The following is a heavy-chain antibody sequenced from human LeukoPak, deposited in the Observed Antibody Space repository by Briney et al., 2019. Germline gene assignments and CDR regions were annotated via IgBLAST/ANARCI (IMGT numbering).Heavy chain of an antibody. CDR3: ARADVGPFDP. Sequence: PGGPLRLSCIGSGFTFSHYEMNWVRQAPGKGLEWVSYISSSGGTIYYADSVKGRFTISRDNPKNSLYLQVNSLRAEDTAVYYCARADVGPFDPWGQGTLVTVSS. V-gene: IGHV3-48*03. D-gene: IGHD3-10*02. CDR2: ISSSGGTI. J-gene: IGHJ5*02. CDR1: GFTFSHYE.